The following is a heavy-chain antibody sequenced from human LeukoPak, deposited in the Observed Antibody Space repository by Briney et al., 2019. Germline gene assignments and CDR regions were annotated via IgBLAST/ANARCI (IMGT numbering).Heavy chain of an antibody. D-gene: IGHD6-13*01. J-gene: IGHJ4*02. CDR2: ISGSGGST. V-gene: IGHV3-23*01. CDR1: GFTFSSHS. CDR3: AKARRSSWYYFDY. Sequence: GGSLRLSCAASGFTFSSHSMNWVRQAPGKGLEWVSAISGSGGSTYYADSVKGRFTISRDNSKNTLYLQMNSLRAEDTAVYYCAKARRSSWYYFDYWGQGTLVTVSS.